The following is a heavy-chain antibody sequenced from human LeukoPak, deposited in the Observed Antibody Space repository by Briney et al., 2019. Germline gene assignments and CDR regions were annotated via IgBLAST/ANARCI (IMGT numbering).Heavy chain of an antibody. CDR3: ARIMVRGALAFDY. J-gene: IGHJ4*02. CDR1: GYTFTGYY. D-gene: IGHD3-10*01. CDR2: INPNSGGT. V-gene: IGHV1-2*02. Sequence: ASVKVSCKASGYTFTGYYMHWVRQAPGQGLEWMGWINPNSGGTNYAQKFQGRVTMTRDTSISTAYMELSRLRSDDTAVYYCARIMVRGALAFDYWGQGTLDTVSS.